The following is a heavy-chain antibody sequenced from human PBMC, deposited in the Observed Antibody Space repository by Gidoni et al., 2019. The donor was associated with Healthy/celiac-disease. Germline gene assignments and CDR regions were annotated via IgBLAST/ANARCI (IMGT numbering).Heavy chain of an antibody. J-gene: IGHJ4*02. CDR2: SSAYNGNT. Sequence: QVQLVQSGAEVKKPGASVKVSCKASGYTFTSYGISGVRQATVQGLEWMGWSSAYNGNTNYAQELQGRVTLTTDTATSTAYMELSGLRSDDTAVYYCAREGAWFGEDDNRTPFDYWGQGTLVTVSA. CDR1: GYTFTSYG. V-gene: IGHV1-18*01. D-gene: IGHD3-10*01. CDR3: AREGAWFGEDDNRTPFDY.